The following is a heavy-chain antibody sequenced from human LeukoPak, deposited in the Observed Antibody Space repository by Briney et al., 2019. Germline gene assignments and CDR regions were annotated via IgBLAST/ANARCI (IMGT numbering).Heavy chain of an antibody. CDR2: ISGSGGST. V-gene: IGHV3-23*01. Sequence: PPGGSLRLSCAASGFTFSSYGMSWVRQAPGKGLEWVSAISGSGGSTYYADSVKGRFTISRDNSKNTLYLQMDSLRAEDTAVYYCAKDPSPAAGTYWGQGTLVTVSS. CDR1: GFTFSSYG. CDR3: AKDPSPAAGTY. D-gene: IGHD6-13*01. J-gene: IGHJ4*02.